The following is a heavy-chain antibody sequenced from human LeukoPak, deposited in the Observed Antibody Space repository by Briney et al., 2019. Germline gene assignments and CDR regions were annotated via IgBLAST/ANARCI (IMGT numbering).Heavy chain of an antibody. CDR1: GFTFSSYG. CDR3: ARYGDYADYYYYYYMDV. J-gene: IGHJ6*03. D-gene: IGHD4-17*01. V-gene: IGHV3-7*01. CDR2: IKQDGSEK. Sequence: GGTLRLSCAASGFTFSSYGMSWVRQAPGKGLEWVANIKQDGSEKYYVDSVKGRFTISRDNAKNSLYLQMNSLRAEDTAVYYCARYGDYADYYYYYYMDVWGKGTTVTVSS.